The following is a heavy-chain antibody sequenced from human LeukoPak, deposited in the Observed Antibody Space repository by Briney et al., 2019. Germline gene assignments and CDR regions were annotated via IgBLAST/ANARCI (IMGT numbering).Heavy chain of an antibody. CDR1: GLTFSSFG. V-gene: IGHV3-30*02. Sequence: GGSLRVSCAASGLTFSSFGMHWGRQAPGKGREWVAFIALDGSEAFYGDSVKGRFTISRDNSKNTLYVQLNSLSREETAVYYCAKLALVAGPHWGEGPVVRVS. D-gene: IGHD6-19*01. CDR2: IALDGSEA. CDR3: AKLALVAGPH. J-gene: IGHJ1*01.